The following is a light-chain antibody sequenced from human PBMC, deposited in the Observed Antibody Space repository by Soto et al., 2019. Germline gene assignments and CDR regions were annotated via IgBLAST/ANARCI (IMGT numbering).Light chain of an antibody. CDR1: QSVSSY. V-gene: IGKV3-11*01. J-gene: IGKJ3*01. CDR2: DAS. Sequence: EIVLTQSPATLSLSPGERATLSCRASQSVSSYLAWYQQKPGQAPRLLIYDASNRATGIPARFSGSXSGTXXXLXISSLEPEDFAVYYCQQRSNWPPEFTFGPGTKVDIK. CDR3: QQRSNWPPEFT.